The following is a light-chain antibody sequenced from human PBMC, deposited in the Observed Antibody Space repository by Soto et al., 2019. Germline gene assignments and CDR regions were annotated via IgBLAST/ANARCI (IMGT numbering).Light chain of an antibody. CDR1: QGISSY. J-gene: IGKJ3*01. Sequence: DIQMTQSPSSLSASVGDRVIITCRASQGISSYLACFQQKQGEAPKSLIYDASSLQSGVPSKFSGSGSGTDFTLTISSLQPEDFATYYCQQYKSYPFTFGPGTKVESK. V-gene: IGKV1-16*02. CDR3: QQYKSYPFT. CDR2: DAS.